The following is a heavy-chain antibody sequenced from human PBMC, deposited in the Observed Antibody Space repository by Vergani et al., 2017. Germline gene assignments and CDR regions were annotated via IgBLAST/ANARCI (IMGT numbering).Heavy chain of an antibody. J-gene: IGHJ6*03. Sequence: QVQLVESGGGVVQPGGSLRLSCGASGFTFSNYGMHWVRQAPGRGLEWVAFILYDGSKEYYADSVKGRFTISRDNSKNTLYLQMNNLRAADTAVYYCARSGYCAHGVCYMTYYYYMDVWGKGTAVTVSS. V-gene: IGHV3-33*01. CDR3: ARSGYCAHGVCYMTYYYYMDV. D-gene: IGHD2-8*01. CDR1: GFTFSNYG. CDR2: ILYDGSKE.